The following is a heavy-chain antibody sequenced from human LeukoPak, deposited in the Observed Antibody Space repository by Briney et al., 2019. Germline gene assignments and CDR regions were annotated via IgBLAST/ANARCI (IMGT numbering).Heavy chain of an antibody. J-gene: IGHJ6*02. CDR2: IWYDGSNK. V-gene: IGHV3-33*01. CDR3: ARDGNPNYYYYYGMDV. Sequence: PGGSLRLSCAASGFTFSSYGMHWVRQAPGKGLEWVAVIWYDGSNKYYADSVKGRFTISRDNSKNTLYLQMNSLRAEDTAVYYCARDGNPNYYYYYGMDVWGQGTTVTVSS. CDR1: GFTFSSYG.